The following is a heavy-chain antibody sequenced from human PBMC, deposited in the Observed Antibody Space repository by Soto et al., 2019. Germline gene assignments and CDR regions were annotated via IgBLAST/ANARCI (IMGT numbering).Heavy chain of an antibody. D-gene: IGHD5-12*01. CDR2: IYYSGST. CDR3: ARVIVATKRSPYYYYGMDV. J-gene: IGHJ6*02. V-gene: IGHV4-30-4*01. Sequence: SETLSVTCTVSGGSISSGDYYWSWNRQPPGKGLEWIGYIYYSGSTYYNPSLKSRVTISVDTSKNQFSLKLSSVTAADTAVYYCARVIVATKRSPYYYYGMDVWGQGTTVTVSS. CDR1: GGSISSGDYY.